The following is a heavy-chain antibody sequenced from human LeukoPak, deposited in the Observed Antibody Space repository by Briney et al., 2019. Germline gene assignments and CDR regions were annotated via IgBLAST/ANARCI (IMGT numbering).Heavy chain of an antibody. CDR1: GFTFSNYR. J-gene: IGHJ3*02. D-gene: IGHD3-10*01. CDR2: IYSDGSNT. CDR3: GRGASWQGNVCEI. Sequence: TGGSLTLSCAASGFTFSNYRMHWVRHAPEKGLEWVSRIYSDGSNTVYAEHVKGRFTISRDNAKNTLFLQMNSLRAEDTAVYYCGRGASWQGNVCEIWGQGTMVTVSS. V-gene: IGHV3-74*01.